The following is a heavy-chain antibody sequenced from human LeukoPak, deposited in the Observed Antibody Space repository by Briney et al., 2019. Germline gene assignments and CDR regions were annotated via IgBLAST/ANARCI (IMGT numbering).Heavy chain of an antibody. D-gene: IGHD3-10*01. CDR2: IYYSGST. CDR3: ARRGGSGRSFDY. J-gene: IGHJ4*02. Sequence: SETLSLTCTVSGVSVSSGSYYWSWIRQPPGKGLEWIGYIYYSGSTNYNPSLKSRVTMSVDTSQNQFSLKLSSVTAADTAVYYCARRGGSGRSFDYWGQGTLVTISS. V-gene: IGHV4-61*01. CDR1: GVSVSSGSYY.